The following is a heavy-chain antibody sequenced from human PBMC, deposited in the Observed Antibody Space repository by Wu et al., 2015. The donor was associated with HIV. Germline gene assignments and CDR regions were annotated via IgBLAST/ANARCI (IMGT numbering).Heavy chain of an antibody. CDR3: CARAYYYDYTGYQRADAFDI. V-gene: IGHV1-8*01. Sequence: QVQLVQSGTEVKRPGASLKVSCKASGYTFTSYDINWVRQATGQGLEWMGWMNPKSGNTGYAQKFQGRVTMTRNTSITTAYMELRSLRSDDTATILTCARAYYYDYTGYQRADAFDIWGQGTMSPSLQ. D-gene: IGHD3-22*01. CDR2: MNPKSGNT. J-gene: IGHJ3*02. CDR1: GYTFTSYD.